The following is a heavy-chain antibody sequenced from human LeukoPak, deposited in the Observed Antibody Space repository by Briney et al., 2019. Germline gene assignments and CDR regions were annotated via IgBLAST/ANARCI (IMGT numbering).Heavy chain of an antibody. CDR1: GYTFTNYA. CDR2: INTNTGNP. CDR3: VRDFVPADY. J-gene: IGHJ4*02. V-gene: IGHV7-4-1*02. Sequence: ASVKVSCKASGYTFTNYAMTWVRQAPGQGLEWMGWINTNTGNPTYAQGFTGRFVFSLDTSVSTAYLQISSLNAEDTAVYYCVRDFVPADYWGQGTLVTVSS. D-gene: IGHD2-2*01.